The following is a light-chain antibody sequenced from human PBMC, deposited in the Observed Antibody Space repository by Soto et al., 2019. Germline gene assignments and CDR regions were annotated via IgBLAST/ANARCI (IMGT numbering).Light chain of an antibody. CDR1: SSNIGAGYD. Sequence: QLVLTQPPSVSGAPGQRVTISCTGSSSNIGAGYDVHWYQQLPGTAPKLLIYANSNRPSGVPDRFSGSKSGTSASLAITGLQDEDGADYYCQSYDSSLSALFGGGTKVTVL. CDR3: QSYDSSLSAL. V-gene: IGLV1-40*01. CDR2: ANS. J-gene: IGLJ2*01.